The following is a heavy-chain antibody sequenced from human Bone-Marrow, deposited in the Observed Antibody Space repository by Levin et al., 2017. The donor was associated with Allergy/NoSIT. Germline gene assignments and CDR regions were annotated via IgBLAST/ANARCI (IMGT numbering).Heavy chain of an antibody. CDR3: ARDCSGGSCYWVVFDY. Sequence: LSLTCAASGFTFSSYSMNWVRQAPGKGLEWVSYISSSSSTIYYADSVKGRFTISRDNAKNSLYLQMNSLRAEDTAVYYCARDCSGGSCYWVVFDYWGQGTLVTVSS. D-gene: IGHD2-15*01. V-gene: IGHV3-48*01. CDR1: GFTFSSYS. CDR2: ISSSSSTI. J-gene: IGHJ4*02.